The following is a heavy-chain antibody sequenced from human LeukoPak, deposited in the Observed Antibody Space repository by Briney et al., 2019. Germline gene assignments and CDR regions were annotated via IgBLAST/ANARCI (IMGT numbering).Heavy chain of an antibody. CDR3: AKNYYDRRGPYSWVFDY. CDR1: GFTFSDYA. D-gene: IGHD3-22*01. J-gene: IGHJ4*02. Sequence: PGGSLRLSCPVSGFTFSDYAMTWVPQAPGKGLEWVSSIFAGGGAALYADSVRGRFTIFRDDSKSTLFLQMHSLRAEDTAIYYCAKNYYDRRGPYSWVFDYWGQGTLVTVSS. CDR2: IFAGGGAA. V-gene: IGHV3-23*01.